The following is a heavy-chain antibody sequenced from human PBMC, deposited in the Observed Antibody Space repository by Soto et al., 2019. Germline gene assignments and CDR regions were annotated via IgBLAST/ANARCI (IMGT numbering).Heavy chain of an antibody. D-gene: IGHD6-6*01. Sequence: PSETLSLTCTVSGGSISSGGYYWSWIRQHPGKGLEWIGYIYYSGSTYYNPSLKSRVTISVDTSKNQFSLKLSSVTAADTAVYYCARDRGEQLEAYYYYGMDVWGQGTTVTVSS. CDR3: ARDRGEQLEAYYYYGMDV. CDR2: IYYSGST. J-gene: IGHJ6*02. CDR1: GGSISSGGYY. V-gene: IGHV4-31*03.